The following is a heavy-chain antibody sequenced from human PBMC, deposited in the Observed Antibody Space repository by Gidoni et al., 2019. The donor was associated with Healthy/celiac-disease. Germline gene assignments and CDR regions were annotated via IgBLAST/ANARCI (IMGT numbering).Heavy chain of an antibody. CDR1: GFTCSSYS. V-gene: IGHV3-21*01. D-gene: IGHD6-13*01. CDR2: ISSSSSYI. Sequence: EVQLVESGGGLVKPGGSLRHSCAASGFTCSSYSMNWVRQAPGKGLDWVSSISSSSSYIYYADSVKGRFTISRDNAKNSLYLQMNSLRAEDTAVYYCAREVAAAGTGFDPWGQGTLVTVSS. J-gene: IGHJ5*02. CDR3: AREVAAAGTGFDP.